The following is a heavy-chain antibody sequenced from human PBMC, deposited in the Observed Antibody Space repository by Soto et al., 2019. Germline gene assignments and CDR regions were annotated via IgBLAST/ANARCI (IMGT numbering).Heavy chain of an antibody. D-gene: IGHD3-22*01. CDR1: GGSISSTSYY. CDR3: AILVYERSGYYYFDY. Sequence: PSETLSLTCTVSGGSISSTSYYWGWIRQAPGKGLEWIGRIHYSGSTYDNPSLKSRVTVSADTSKNQFSRMLSSVTAADTAVYYCAILVYERSGYYYFDYWGQGCLGTVS. J-gene: IGHJ4*02. CDR2: IHYSGST. V-gene: IGHV4-39*01.